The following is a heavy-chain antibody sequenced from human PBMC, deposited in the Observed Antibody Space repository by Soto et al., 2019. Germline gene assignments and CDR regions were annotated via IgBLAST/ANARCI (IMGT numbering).Heavy chain of an antibody. CDR3: AREALYYGSGSYPDY. CDR2: IWYDGSNK. CDR1: GFTFSSYG. D-gene: IGHD3-10*01. Sequence: QVQLVESGGGVVQPGRSLRLSCAASGFTFSSYGMHWVRQAPGKGLEWVAVIWYDGSNKYYADSVKGRFTISRDNSKNTLYLQMNSLRAEDTAVYYCAREALYYGSGSYPDYWGQGTLVTVSS. J-gene: IGHJ4*02. V-gene: IGHV3-33*01.